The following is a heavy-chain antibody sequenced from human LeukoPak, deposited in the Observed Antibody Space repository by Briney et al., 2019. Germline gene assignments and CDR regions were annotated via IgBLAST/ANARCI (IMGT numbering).Heavy chain of an antibody. CDR1: GYTFTGYY. D-gene: IGHD6-13*01. CDR2: INPNSGGT. J-gene: IGHJ6*03. CDR3: ARDSSSWYDLGYYYYYMDV. Sequence: PRASVKVSCKASGYTFTGYYMHWVRQAPGQGLEWMGWINPNSGGTNYAQKFQGRVTMTRDTSISTAYMELSRLRSDDTAVYYCARDSSSWYDLGYYYYYMDVWGKGTTVTVSS. V-gene: IGHV1-2*02.